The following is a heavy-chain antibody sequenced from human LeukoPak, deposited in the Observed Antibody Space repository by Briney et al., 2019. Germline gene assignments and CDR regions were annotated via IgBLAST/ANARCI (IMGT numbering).Heavy chain of an antibody. J-gene: IGHJ1*01. D-gene: IGHD2-15*01. Sequence: SETLSFTCTVSGGSISSYYWSWIRQPPGEGLEWIGYIYYSGTTNYDPSLKSRVTISVDTSKNQFSLKLSSVTAADTAVYYCAREDYCSGGSCYSGYFQHWGQGTLVTVSS. CDR3: AREDYCSGGSCYSGYFQH. CDR2: IYYSGTT. V-gene: IGHV4-59*01. CDR1: GGSISSYY.